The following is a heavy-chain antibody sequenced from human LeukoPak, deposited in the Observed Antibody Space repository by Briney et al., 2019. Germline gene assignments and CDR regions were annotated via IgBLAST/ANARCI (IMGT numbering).Heavy chain of an antibody. J-gene: IGHJ5*02. CDR3: ARDAAGSNWLDP. V-gene: IGHV7-4-1*02. CDR2: INTNTGNP. Sequence: ASVKVSCKASGYTFTNYAMNWLRQAPGQGLEWMGWINTNTGNPTYAHGFTGRFVFSSDTSVSTAYLHISSLKAEDTAVYYCARDAAGSNWLDPWGQGTLVTVSS. D-gene: IGHD6-25*01. CDR1: GYTFTNYA.